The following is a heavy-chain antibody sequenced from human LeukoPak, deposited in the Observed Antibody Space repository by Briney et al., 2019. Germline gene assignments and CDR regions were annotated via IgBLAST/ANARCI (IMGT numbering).Heavy chain of an antibody. J-gene: IGHJ6*02. Sequence: ASVKVSCKASGYTFTSYYMHWVRQAPGQGLEWMGIINPSGGSTSYAQKFQGRVTMTRDTSTSTVYMELSSLRSEDTAVYYCARAGPKGEYCGGDWVSCDGMDVWGQGTTVTVSS. CDR3: ARAGPKGEYCGGDWVSCDGMDV. CDR2: INPSGGST. CDR1: GYTFTSYY. V-gene: IGHV1-46*01. D-gene: IGHD2-21*02.